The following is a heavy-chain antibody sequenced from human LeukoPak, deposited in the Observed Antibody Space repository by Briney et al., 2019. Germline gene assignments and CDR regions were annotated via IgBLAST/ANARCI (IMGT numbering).Heavy chain of an antibody. D-gene: IGHD6-13*01. Sequence: SETLSLTCTVSGGSINNYYWGWIRQPPGKGLEWIGSIYYSGSTYYNPSLKSRVTISVDTSKNQFSLKLSSVTAADTAVYYCARLGFTQQLVFYWGQGTLVTVSS. CDR2: IYYSGST. J-gene: IGHJ4*02. CDR1: GGSINNYY. CDR3: ARLGFTQQLVFY. V-gene: IGHV4-39*01.